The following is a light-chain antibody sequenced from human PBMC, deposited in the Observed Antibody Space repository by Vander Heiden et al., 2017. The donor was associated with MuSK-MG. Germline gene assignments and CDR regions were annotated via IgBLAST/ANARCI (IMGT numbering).Light chain of an antibody. CDR1: QDISNY. J-gene: IGKJ5*01. CDR2: DAS. CDR3: QQEDNLPNT. V-gene: IGKV1-33*01. Sequence: DIQMTQSPSSLSASVGDRVTITCQASQDISNYLNWYQQKPGKAPKLLIYDASNLETAVPSTFSGSGSATDFTFTISSLQPQDIATYYCQQEDNLPNTFGQGTRLEIK.